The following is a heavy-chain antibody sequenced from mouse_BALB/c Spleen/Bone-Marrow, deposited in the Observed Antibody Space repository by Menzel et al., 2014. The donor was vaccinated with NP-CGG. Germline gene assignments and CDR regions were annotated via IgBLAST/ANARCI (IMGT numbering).Heavy chain of an antibody. V-gene: IGHV5-9-2*01. J-gene: IGHJ3*01. CDR2: ISGGGSYT. Sequence: EVQGVESGGGLVKSGGSLKLSCAASGFSFNSYGMSWVRQTPEKRLEWVATISGGGSYTFYPDRVKGRFTISRDNAKNNLYLQLSSLRSEDTALYYCARHAYYDQTEVSFVYWGQGTLVTVSA. CDR3: ARHAYYDQTEVSFVY. CDR1: GFSFNSYG. D-gene: IGHD2-4*01.